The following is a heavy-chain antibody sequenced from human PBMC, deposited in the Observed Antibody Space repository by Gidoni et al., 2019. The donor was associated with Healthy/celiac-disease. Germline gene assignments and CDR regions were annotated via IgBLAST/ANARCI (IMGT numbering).Heavy chain of an antibody. D-gene: IGHD6-19*01. Sequence: EVQLVESGGGLVKPGGSLRLSCAASGFTFSSYSMNWVRQAPGKGLEGVSSISSSSSYIYYAASVKGRFTISRDNAKNSLYLQLTSLRAEDTAVYYCAGFGMAEAYWGQGTLVTVSS. V-gene: IGHV3-21*01. CDR3: AGFGMAEAY. CDR1: GFTFSSYS. CDR2: ISSSSSYI. J-gene: IGHJ4*02.